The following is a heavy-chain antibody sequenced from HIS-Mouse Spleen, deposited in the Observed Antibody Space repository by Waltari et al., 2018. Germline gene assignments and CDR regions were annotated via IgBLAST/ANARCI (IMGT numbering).Heavy chain of an antibody. CDR2: FYYSGST. CDR1: GGSIRSSSYD. CDR3: AREIPYSSSWYDWYFDL. V-gene: IGHV4-39*07. D-gene: IGHD6-13*01. J-gene: IGHJ2*01. Sequence: QLQLQESGPGLVKPSETLSPTCTVSGGSIRSSSYDWGWIRQPPGKGLEWIGSFYYSGSTYYNPSLKSRVTISVDTSKNQFSLKLSSVTAADTAVYYCAREIPYSSSWYDWYFDLWGRGTLVTVSS.